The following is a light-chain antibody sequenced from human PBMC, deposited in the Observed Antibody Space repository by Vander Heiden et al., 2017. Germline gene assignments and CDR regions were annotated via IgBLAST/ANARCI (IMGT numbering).Light chain of an antibody. CDR1: ALPKQY. CDR3: QSADSSGTYYV. V-gene: IGLV3-25*03. Sequence: SYELTQPPSVSVSPGQTARITCSGDALPKQYAYWYQQKPGQAPVLVIYKDSERPSGIPERFSGSSSGTTDTLTISGVQAEDEADYYCQSADSSGTYYVFGTGTKVTVL. CDR2: KDS. J-gene: IGLJ1*01.